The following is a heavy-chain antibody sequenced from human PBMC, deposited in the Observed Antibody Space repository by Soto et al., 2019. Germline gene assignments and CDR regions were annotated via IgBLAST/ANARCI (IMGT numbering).Heavy chain of an antibody. V-gene: IGHV1-46*03. Sequence: QVQLVQSGAEVKKPGASVKVSCKASGYTFTSYYMHWVRQAPGQGLEWMGIINPSGGSTSYAQKFQGRVTMNRDTSTSTVYMELSSLRSEDTAVYYCARGLHYDSSGVDAFDIWGQGTMVTVSS. D-gene: IGHD3-22*01. CDR1: GYTFTSYY. J-gene: IGHJ3*02. CDR2: INPSGGST. CDR3: ARGLHYDSSGVDAFDI.